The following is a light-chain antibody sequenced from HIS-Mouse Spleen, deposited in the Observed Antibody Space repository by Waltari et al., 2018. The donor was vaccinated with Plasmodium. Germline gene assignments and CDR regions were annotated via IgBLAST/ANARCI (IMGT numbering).Light chain of an antibody. CDR3: QHANSFPPGST. CDR2: SAS. J-gene: IGKJ3*01. Sequence: IQMTQSPSSVSASVGDRVTITCRASQGIRSGLAWYQHKPGKAPKILIYSASSLHSGVPSRFSGSGAGTELTLTISSLHPEDFATYYCQHANSFPPGSTLGPGTKVDIK. V-gene: IGKV1-12*01. CDR1: QGIRSG.